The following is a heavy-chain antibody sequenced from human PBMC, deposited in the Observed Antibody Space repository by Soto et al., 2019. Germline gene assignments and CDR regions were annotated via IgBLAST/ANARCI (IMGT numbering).Heavy chain of an antibody. V-gene: IGHV3-13*01. CDR1: GFTFGIYD. J-gene: IGHJ4*02. D-gene: IGHD2-21*01. Sequence: GGSLRLSCAASGFTFGIYDMHWVRQATGKGLEWVSTINTAGDTYSPGSVKGRFTIPRENAKNSLYLQMNSLRVDDTAVYFCVRGRDSGLYYFDSWGQGTLVTVSS. CDR2: INTAGDT. CDR3: VRGRDSGLYYFDS.